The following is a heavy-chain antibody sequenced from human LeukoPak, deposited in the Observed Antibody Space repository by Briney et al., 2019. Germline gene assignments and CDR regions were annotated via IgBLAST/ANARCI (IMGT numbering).Heavy chain of an antibody. CDR3: ARGDIVVVPAAMGNWFAP. D-gene: IGHD2-2*01. CDR2: INHSGST. Sequence: SETLSLTCAVYGGSFSGYYWSWIRQPPGKGLEWIGEINHSGSTNYNPSLKSRVTISVDTSKNQFSLKLSSVTAADTAVYYCARGDIVVVPAAMGNWFAPWGQGTLVTVSS. J-gene: IGHJ5*02. CDR1: GGSFSGYY. V-gene: IGHV4-34*01.